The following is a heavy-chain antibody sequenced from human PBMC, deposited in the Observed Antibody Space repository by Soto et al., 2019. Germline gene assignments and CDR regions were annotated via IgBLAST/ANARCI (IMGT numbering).Heavy chain of an antibody. D-gene: IGHD4-4*01. CDR1: GYTFTGYY. V-gene: IGHV1-2*02. J-gene: IGHJ4*02. CDR3: ARDGSNYEPTDY. Sequence: ASVKVSCKASGYTFTGYYMHWVRQAPGQGLEWMGWINPNSGGTNYARKFQGRVTMTRDTSISTAYMELSRLRSDDTAVYYCARDGSNYEPTDYWGQGTLVTVSS. CDR2: INPNSGGT.